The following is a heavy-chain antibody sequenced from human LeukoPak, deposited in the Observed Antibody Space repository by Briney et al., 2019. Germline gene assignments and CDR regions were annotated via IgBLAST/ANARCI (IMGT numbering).Heavy chain of an antibody. D-gene: IGHD3-10*01. J-gene: IGHJ4*02. CDR1: GGSLSSHY. V-gene: IGHV4-59*11. CDR2: ISHGGQT. Sequence: SETLSLTCTVSGGSLSSHYWSWVRQPPGKALEWIGYISHGGQTLSNPSLSSRVTISVDTSNNQFSLKLTSVTAADTAVYFCARDTYYTSGTYYIDYFDSWGQGALVTVS. CDR3: ARDTYYTSGTYYIDYFDS.